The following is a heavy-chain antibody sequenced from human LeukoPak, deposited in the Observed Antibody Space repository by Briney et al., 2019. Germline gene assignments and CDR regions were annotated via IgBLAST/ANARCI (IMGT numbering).Heavy chain of an antibody. Sequence: GGSLRLSCAASGFTFSSYGMHWVRQAPGKGLEWVAFIRYDGSNKYYADSVKGRFTISRDNSKNTLYLQMNSLRAEDTALYYCARDMGIAAAGKDFDYWGQGTLVTVSS. CDR1: GFTFSSYG. CDR3: ARDMGIAAAGKDFDY. J-gene: IGHJ4*02. D-gene: IGHD6-13*01. CDR2: IRYDGSNK. V-gene: IGHV3-30*02.